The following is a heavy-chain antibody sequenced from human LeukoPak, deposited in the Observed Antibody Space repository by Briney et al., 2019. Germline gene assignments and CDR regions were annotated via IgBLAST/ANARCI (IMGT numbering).Heavy chain of an antibody. J-gene: IGHJ4*02. CDR3: ANLGKYCSGFSCYK. CDR1: GGSITNYY. D-gene: IGHD2-2*02. CDR2: IYYTGST. Sequence: SESLSLTCIVSGGSITNYYWSWIRQPPGKGLEWIGYIYYTGSTNYDPSLNSRVTISIDTSKTQFSLKLRSVTAADTAVYYCANLGKYCSGFSCYKWGQGTLVTV. V-gene: IGHV4-59*01.